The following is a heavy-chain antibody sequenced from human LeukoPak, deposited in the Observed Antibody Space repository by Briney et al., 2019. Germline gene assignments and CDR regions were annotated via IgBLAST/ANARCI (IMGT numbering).Heavy chain of an antibody. CDR1: GGSFSGYY. J-gene: IGHJ5*02. CDR3: ARRGSGWYRWFDP. Sequence: SGTLSLTCAVYGGSFSGYYWSWLRQPPGKGLEWIGEINHSGSTNYNPSLKSRVTISVDTSKNQFSLKLSSVTAADTAVYYCARRGSGWYRWFDPWGQGTLVTVSS. CDR2: INHSGST. D-gene: IGHD6-19*01. V-gene: IGHV4-34*01.